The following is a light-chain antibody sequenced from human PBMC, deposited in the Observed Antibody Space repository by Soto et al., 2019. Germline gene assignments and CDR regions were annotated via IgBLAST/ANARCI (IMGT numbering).Light chain of an antibody. Sequence: SYELTQPPSVSVAPGRTARIPCGGNNIGGTRVHWYQQKPGQAPVLVVYDDSDRPSGIPERFSGSNSGNTATLTISGVEATDEADFYCQVWDFSSDRWVFGGGTQLTV. J-gene: IGLJ3*02. V-gene: IGLV3-21*02. CDR1: NIGGTR. CDR2: DDS. CDR3: QVWDFSSDRWV.